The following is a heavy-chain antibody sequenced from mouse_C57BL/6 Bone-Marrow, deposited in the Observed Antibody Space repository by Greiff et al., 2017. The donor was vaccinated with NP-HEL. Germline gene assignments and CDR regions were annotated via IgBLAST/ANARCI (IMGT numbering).Heavy chain of an antibody. V-gene: IGHV2-2*01. CDR1: GFSLTSYG. D-gene: IGHD2-3*01. J-gene: IGHJ4*01. CDR3: ARKAGWLLWYLDY. Sequence: QVQLQQSGPGLVQPSQSLSITCTVSGFSLTSYGVHWVRQSPGKGLEWLGVIWSGGSTDYNAAFISRLSISKDNSKSQVFFKMNSLQADDTAIYYCARKAGWLLWYLDYWGQGTSVTVSS. CDR2: IWSGGST.